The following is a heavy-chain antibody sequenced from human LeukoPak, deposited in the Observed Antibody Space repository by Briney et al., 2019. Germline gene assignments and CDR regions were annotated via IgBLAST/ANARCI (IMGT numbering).Heavy chain of an antibody. Sequence: GGSLRLSCAASGFTFSSYWMHWVRQAPGKGLVWVSRIKSDGSTTTYADSVEGRFTISRDNAKNTLYLQMNSLRAEDTAVYYCARVVDTHFDYWGQGTLVTVSS. CDR3: ARVVDTHFDY. D-gene: IGHD5-18*01. CDR1: GFTFSSYW. J-gene: IGHJ4*02. CDR2: IKSDGSTT. V-gene: IGHV3-74*01.